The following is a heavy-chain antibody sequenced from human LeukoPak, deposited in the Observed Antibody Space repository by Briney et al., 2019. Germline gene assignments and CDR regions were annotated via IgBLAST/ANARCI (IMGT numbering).Heavy chain of an antibody. J-gene: IGHJ4*02. CDR3: ARGRSWYGDLGY. V-gene: IGHV4-59*01. CDR2: ISNSGST. Sequence: SETLSLTCTVSGGSISSYYWSWIRQPPGKGLEWVGYISNSGSTNYNPSLKSRLTISVDTSKNHFSLRLSSVTAADTAVYYCARGRSWYGDLGYWGQGTLVTVSS. D-gene: IGHD2-21*01. CDR1: GGSISSYY.